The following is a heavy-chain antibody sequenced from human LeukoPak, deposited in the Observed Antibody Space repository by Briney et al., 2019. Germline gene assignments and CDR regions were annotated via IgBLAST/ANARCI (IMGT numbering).Heavy chain of an antibody. V-gene: IGHV3-23*01. D-gene: IGHD6-13*01. CDR1: GFTFSSYA. Sequence: GGSLRLSCAASGFTFSSYAMSWVRQAPGKGLEWVSAISGSGCSTYYADSVKGRFTISRDNSKNTLYLQMNSLRAEDTAVYYCAKEGSSWYPYYYYGMDVWGQGTTVTVSS. J-gene: IGHJ6*02. CDR3: AKEGSSWYPYYYYGMDV. CDR2: ISGSGCST.